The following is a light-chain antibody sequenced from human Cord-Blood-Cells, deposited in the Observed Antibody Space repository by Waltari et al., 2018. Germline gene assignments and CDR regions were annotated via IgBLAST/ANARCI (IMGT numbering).Light chain of an antibody. CDR1: SSDVGSYNL. V-gene: IGLV2-23*02. CDR2: EVS. Sequence: QSALTQPASVSGSPGQSITISCTGTSSDVGSYNLVSWYQQHPGKAPKLRIYEVSKRPSGVSNRFSGSKSGNTASLTISGLQAEDEADYYCCSYAGSSTLVFGGGTKLTAL. CDR3: CSYAGSSTLV. J-gene: IGLJ3*02.